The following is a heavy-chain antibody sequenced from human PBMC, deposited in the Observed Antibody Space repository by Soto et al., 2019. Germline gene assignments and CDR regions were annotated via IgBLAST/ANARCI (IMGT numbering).Heavy chain of an antibody. D-gene: IGHD3-10*01. CDR2: ISYDGSNK. J-gene: IGHJ5*02. Sequence: QVQLVESGGGVVQPGRSLRLSCAASGFTFSSYAMHWVRQAPGKGLEWVAVISYDGSNKYYADSVKGRFTIPRDNSKNTLYLQMNSLRAEDTAVYYCARGSYYGSGRYDWFDPWGQGTLVTVSS. V-gene: IGHV3-30-3*01. CDR3: ARGSYYGSGRYDWFDP. CDR1: GFTFSSYA.